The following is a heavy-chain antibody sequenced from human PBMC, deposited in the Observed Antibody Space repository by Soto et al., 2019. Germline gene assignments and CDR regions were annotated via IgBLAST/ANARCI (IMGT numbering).Heavy chain of an antibody. V-gene: IGHV3-23*01. J-gene: IGHJ4*02. D-gene: IGHD6-19*01. Sequence: GGSLRLSCAASGFTYSSYAMSWVCQAPGKGLEWVSAISGSGGSTYYADSVKGRFTISRDNSKNTLYLQMNSLRAEDTAVYYCAKDSAAVAGSFEYWGQGTLVTVSS. CDR3: AKDSAAVAGSFEY. CDR2: ISGSGGST. CDR1: GFTYSSYA.